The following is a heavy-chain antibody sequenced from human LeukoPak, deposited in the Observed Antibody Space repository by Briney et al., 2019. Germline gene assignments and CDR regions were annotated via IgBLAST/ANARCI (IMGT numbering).Heavy chain of an antibody. V-gene: IGHV3-7*05. J-gene: IGHJ4*02. Sequence: GSLGLSCAASGFTFSNYWFNWVRQAPGKGLEGVANIKQDGSEKYYVDSVKGRFTISRDNAKNSLYLQMNSLRVEDTAVYYCARGSGSYLNWGQGTLVTVSS. CDR3: ARGSGSYLN. CDR1: GFTFSNYW. CDR2: IKQDGSEK. D-gene: IGHD3-10*01.